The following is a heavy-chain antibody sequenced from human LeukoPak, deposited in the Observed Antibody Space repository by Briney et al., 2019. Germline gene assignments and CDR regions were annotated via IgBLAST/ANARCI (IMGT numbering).Heavy chain of an antibody. CDR1: GGTFISYA. CDR3: ARGDTAMATNY. V-gene: IGHV1-69*13. J-gene: IGHJ4*02. Sequence: SVKVSCKASGGTFISYAISWVRQARGQGLEWMGGIIPIFGTANYAQKFQGGVTITADESTSTAYMELSSLRSEDTAVYYCARGDTAMATNYWGQGTLVTVSS. CDR2: IIPIFGTA. D-gene: IGHD5-18*01.